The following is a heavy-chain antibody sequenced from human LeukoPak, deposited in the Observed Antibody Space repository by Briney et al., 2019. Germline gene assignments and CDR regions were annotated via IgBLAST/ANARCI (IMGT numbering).Heavy chain of an antibody. D-gene: IGHD3-22*01. CDR3: ARDLYDSSGQQQDAFDI. Sequence: ASVKVSCKDSGNTFTSYAMHWVRQAPGQRLEWMGWINAGNGNTKYSQKFQGRVTITRDTSASTAYMELSSLRSEDTAVYYCARDLYDSSGQQQDAFDIWGQGTMVTVSS. V-gene: IGHV1-3*01. CDR1: GNTFTSYA. CDR2: INAGNGNT. J-gene: IGHJ3*02.